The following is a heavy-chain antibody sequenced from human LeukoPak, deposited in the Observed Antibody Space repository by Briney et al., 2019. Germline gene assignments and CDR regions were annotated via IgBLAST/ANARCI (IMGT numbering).Heavy chain of an antibody. J-gene: IGHJ4*02. CDR1: GFTFSSYA. CDR3: AQRGGRAHFDY. Sequence: GGSLRLSCAASGFTFSSYAMSWVRQAPGKGLEWVSVIYSGGSTYYADSVKGRFTISRDNSKNTLYLQMNSLRAEDTAVYYCAQRGGRAHFDYWGQGTLVTVSS. CDR2: IYSGGST. D-gene: IGHD2-15*01. V-gene: IGHV3-66*01.